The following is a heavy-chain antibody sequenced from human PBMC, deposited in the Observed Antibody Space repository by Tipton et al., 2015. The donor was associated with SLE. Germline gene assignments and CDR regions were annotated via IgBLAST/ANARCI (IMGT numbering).Heavy chain of an antibody. CDR3: GGGDWTRWGH. D-gene: IGHD2-21*01. J-gene: IGHJ4*02. V-gene: IGHV4-39*01. CDR2: IYYSGST. Sequence: TLSLTCTVSGGSISSSSYYWGWIRQPPGKGLEWIGSIYYSGSTDYNPSLKSRVTISVDTSKNQFSLKLSSVTAAGTAVYYCGGGDWTRWGHWGQGTLVTVSS. CDR1: GGSISSSSYY.